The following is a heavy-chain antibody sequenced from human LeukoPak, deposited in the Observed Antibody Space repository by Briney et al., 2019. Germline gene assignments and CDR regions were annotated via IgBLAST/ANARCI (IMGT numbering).Heavy chain of an antibody. CDR3: AGGSGSYYYYGMDV. V-gene: IGHV4-61*01. CDR2: IYYSGST. Sequence: SETLSLTCTVSGGSVSRGSYYWSWIRQPPGKGLEWIGYIYYSGSTNYNPSLKSRVTISVDTSKNQFSLKLSSVTAADTAVYYCAGGSGSYYYYGMDVWGKGTTVTVSS. D-gene: IGHD3-10*01. J-gene: IGHJ6*04. CDR1: GGSVSRGSYY.